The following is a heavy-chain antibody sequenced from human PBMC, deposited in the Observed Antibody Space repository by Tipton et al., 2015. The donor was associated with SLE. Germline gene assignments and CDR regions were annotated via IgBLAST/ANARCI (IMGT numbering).Heavy chain of an antibody. D-gene: IGHD4-17*01. J-gene: IGHJ4*02. Sequence: TLSLTCTVSGASINSGTYYWNWIRHPAGKGLGWIGRIYTSGATNYSPSFESRVTISFDMSKTQVSLKLSSLTAADTAVYYCARHAGDYAYFDSWGQGTLVTVSS. CDR1: GASINSGTYY. V-gene: IGHV4-61*02. CDR3: ARHAGDYAYFDS. CDR2: IYTSGAT.